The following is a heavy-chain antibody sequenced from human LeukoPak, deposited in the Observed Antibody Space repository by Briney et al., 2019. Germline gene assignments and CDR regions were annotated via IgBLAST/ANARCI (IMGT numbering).Heavy chain of an antibody. J-gene: IGHJ3*02. CDR2: IYTSGST. CDR1: GGSISSYY. D-gene: IGHD3-3*01. Sequence: PSETLSLTCTVSGGSISSYYWSWIRQPAGKGLEWIGRIYTSGSTNYNPSLKSRVTMSVDTSKNQFSLKLSSVTAADTAVYYCASSTYYDFWSSLPDAFDIWGQGTMVTVSS. V-gene: IGHV4-4*07. CDR3: ASSTYYDFWSSLPDAFDI.